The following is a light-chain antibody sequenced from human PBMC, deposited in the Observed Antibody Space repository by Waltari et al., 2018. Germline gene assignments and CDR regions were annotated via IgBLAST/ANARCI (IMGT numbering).Light chain of an antibody. J-gene: IGKJ4*01. Sequence: ILTQSPGTLPVSPGDRATLSCRASQNINRYLAWYQQKPGQAPRLLIYDASNRASGVPARFSGSGSGADFTLTIRNLEPEDLAVYYCQQRRTWPLTFGGGTKVE. V-gene: IGKV3-11*01. CDR1: QNINRY. CDR3: QQRRTWPLT. CDR2: DAS.